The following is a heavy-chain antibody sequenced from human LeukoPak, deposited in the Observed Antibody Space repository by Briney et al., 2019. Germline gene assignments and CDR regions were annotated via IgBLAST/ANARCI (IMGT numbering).Heavy chain of an antibody. CDR1: GFIFSNYW. J-gene: IGHJ4*02. V-gene: IGHV3-7*01. CDR2: ISQDGSKE. Sequence: PGGSLRLSCTASGFIFSNYWMTWVRQAPGKGLEWVAQISQDGSKEYYIDSVKARFSISRDNARNSLSLQMNSLRAEDTAVYYCVRDGGVSGYDLLDYWGQGTLVTVSS. CDR3: VRDGGVSGYDLLDY. D-gene: IGHD5-12*01.